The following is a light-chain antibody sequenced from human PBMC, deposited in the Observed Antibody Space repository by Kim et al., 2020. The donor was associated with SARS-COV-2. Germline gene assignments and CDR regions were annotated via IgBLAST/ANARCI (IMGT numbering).Light chain of an antibody. CDR3: QQYKTYSPWT. V-gene: IGKV1-5*03. CDR2: KAS. J-gene: IGKJ1*01. CDR1: QSISGW. Sequence: DIQMTQSPSTLSAFVGDRFTITCRPSQSISGWLAWYQQRPGKAPKVLIYKASTLASGVPSRFSGSGSGTEFTLTISSLQPDDFATYYCQQYKTYSPWTFGQGTKVDIK.